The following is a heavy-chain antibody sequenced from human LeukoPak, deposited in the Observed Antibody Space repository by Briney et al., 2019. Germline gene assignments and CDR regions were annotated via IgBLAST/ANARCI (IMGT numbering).Heavy chain of an antibody. CDR1: STSFSGYY. V-gene: IGHV4-34*01. CDR2: INHSGST. Sequence: SETLSPTCDVYSTSFSGYYWSWIRQTPGKGLEWIGQINHSGSTLYNPSLESRLTISLDTSKNQFSLNLNSVTAADTAVYYCARGPSPNADPFDSWGQGTLVTVSS. D-gene: IGHD4/OR15-4a*01. J-gene: IGHJ4*02. CDR3: ARGPSPNADPFDS.